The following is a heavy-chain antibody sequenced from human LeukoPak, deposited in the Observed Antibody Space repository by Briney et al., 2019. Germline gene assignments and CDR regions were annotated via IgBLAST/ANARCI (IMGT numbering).Heavy chain of an antibody. CDR3: VRERGLLCFDWLRDFDL. J-gene: IGHJ2*01. Sequence: PGGSLRLSCEASGFTFISYWMGWVRQAPGKGLEWVANIKQGGGEKYYVESVKGRFTISRDNAKNSLHLQMNSLRAEDTAIYYCVRERGLLCFDWLRDFDLWGRGTLVSVSS. D-gene: IGHD3-9*01. CDR2: IKQGGGEK. CDR1: GFTFISYW. V-gene: IGHV3-7*01.